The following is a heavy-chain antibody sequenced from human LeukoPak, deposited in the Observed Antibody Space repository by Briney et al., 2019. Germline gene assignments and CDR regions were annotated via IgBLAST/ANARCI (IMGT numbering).Heavy chain of an antibody. CDR2: INSDGSST. D-gene: IGHD3-3*01. CDR3: ARVGDYDFWSGYFSGYYYYGMDV. Sequence: GRSLRLSCAASGFTFSSYWMHWVRQAPGKGLVWVSRINSDGSSTSYADSVKGRFTISRDNAKNTLYLQMNSLRAEDTAVYYCARVGDYDFWSGYFSGYYYYGMDVWGQGTTVTVSS. V-gene: IGHV3-74*01. J-gene: IGHJ6*02. CDR1: GFTFSSYW.